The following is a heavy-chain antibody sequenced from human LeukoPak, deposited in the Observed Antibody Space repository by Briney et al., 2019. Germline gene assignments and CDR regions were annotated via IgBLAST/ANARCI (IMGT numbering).Heavy chain of an antibody. CDR2: IKEDGSET. V-gene: IGHV3-7*01. CDR1: GFTFSTYW. Sequence: GGALRLSCAGSGFTFSTYWERWGRQAPGEGREWLANIKEDGSETYYVDSVKGRFTISRDNAKNSLFLQMNSLRAEDTAVYYCARGGPTGALDYWGQGALVTVSS. J-gene: IGHJ4*02. D-gene: IGHD7-27*01. CDR3: ARGGPTGALDY.